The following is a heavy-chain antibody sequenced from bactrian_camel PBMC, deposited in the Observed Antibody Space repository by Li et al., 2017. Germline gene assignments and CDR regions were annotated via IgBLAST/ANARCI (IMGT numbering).Heavy chain of an antibody. Sequence: QVQLVESGGGSVQSGGSPRLSCSFSGLPFSSYCMAWFRQAPGKGLEWVSAITGGGGTTYYPDSVKGRFTISRDNAKNTVYLQLNSLKTEDMAIYHCAAARRSGQRWILDEYAPDFGVDFEYWGQGTQVTVS. CDR1: GLPFSSYC. CDR2: ITGGGGTT. D-gene: IGHD5*01. V-gene: IGHV3S25*01. J-gene: IGHJ4*01. CDR3: AAARRSGQRWILDEYAPDFGVDFEY.